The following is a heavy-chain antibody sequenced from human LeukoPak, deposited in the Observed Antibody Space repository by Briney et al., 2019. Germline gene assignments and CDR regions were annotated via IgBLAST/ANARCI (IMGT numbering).Heavy chain of an antibody. Sequence: ASVKVSCKASGYTFTGYYMHWVRQAPGQGLECMGWINPNSGGTNYAQKFQGRVTMTRETPISTAYMELSRLRSDDTAVYYCARDHRIFGVVIIGMDVWGKGTTVTVSS. V-gene: IGHV1-2*02. CDR2: INPNSGGT. J-gene: IGHJ6*04. D-gene: IGHD3-3*02. CDR1: GYTFTGYY. CDR3: ARDHRIFGVVIIGMDV.